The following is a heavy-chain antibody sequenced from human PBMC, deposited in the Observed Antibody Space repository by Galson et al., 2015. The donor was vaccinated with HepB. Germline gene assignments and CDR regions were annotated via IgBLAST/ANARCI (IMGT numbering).Heavy chain of an antibody. J-gene: IGHJ4*02. CDR3: TTDEFFYSSSWLPPFDY. CDR1: GFTFSNAW. D-gene: IGHD6-13*01. V-gene: IGHV3-15*07. Sequence: SLRLSCAASGFTFSNAWMNWVRQAPGKGLEWVGRIKSKTDGGTTDYAAPVKGRFTISRDDSKNTLYLQMNSLKTEDTAVYYCTTDEFFYSSSWLPPFDYWGQGTLVTVSS. CDR2: IKSKTDGGTT.